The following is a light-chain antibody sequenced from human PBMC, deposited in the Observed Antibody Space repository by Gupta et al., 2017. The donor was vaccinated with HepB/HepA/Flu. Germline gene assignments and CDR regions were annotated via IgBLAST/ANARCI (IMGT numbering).Light chain of an antibody. Sequence: DIQMTQSPSSLSASVGDRVTITCRASQGISNYLAWYQQKPGKVPKLLIYAASTLQSGVPSRFSGSGSGTDFTLTISSRQPEDVATYYCQKYNSALLLTFGGGTKVEIK. CDR2: AAS. CDR3: QKYNSALLLT. V-gene: IGKV1-27*01. J-gene: IGKJ4*01. CDR1: QGISNY.